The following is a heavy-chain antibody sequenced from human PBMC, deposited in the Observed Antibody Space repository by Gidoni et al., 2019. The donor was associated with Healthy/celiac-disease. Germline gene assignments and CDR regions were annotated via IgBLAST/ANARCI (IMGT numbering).Heavy chain of an antibody. CDR1: GGSISSGGYY. CDR3: AGGGQEYQLPTDYYYYYMDV. J-gene: IGHJ6*03. D-gene: IGHD2-2*01. V-gene: IGHV4-31*03. CDR2: IYYSGST. Sequence: QVQLQESGPGLVKPSQPLSLTCTVSGGSISSGGYYWSWIRQHPGQGLEWIGYIYYSGSTYYNPSLKSRVTISVDTSKNQFSLKLSSVTAADTAVYYCAGGGQEYQLPTDYYYYYMDVWGKGTTVTVSS.